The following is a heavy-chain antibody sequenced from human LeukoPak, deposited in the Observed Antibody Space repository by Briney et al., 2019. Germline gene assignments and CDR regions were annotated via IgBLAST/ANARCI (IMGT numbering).Heavy chain of an antibody. J-gene: IGHJ4*02. CDR1: GGSISSYY. V-gene: IGHV4-59*01. CDR2: IYYSGST. CDR3: AREAVVVPAAISGDYFDY. D-gene: IGHD2-2*02. Sequence: SETLSLTCTVSGGSISSYYWSWIRQPPGKGLEWIGYIYYSGSTNYNPSLKSRVTISVDTSKNQFSLKLSSVTAADTAVYYCAREAVVVPAAISGDYFDYWGQGTLVTVSS.